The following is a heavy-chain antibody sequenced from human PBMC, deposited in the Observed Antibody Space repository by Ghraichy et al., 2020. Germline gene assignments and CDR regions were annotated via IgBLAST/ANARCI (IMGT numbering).Heavy chain of an antibody. CDR2: IYYSGST. V-gene: IGHV4-31*03. D-gene: IGHD5-24*01. CDR1: GGSISSGGYY. Sequence: SETLSLTCTVSGGSISSGGYYWSWIRQHPGKGLEWIGYIYYSGSTYYNPSLKSRVTISVDTSKNQFSLKLSSVTAADTAVYYCARDQFLRALGWFDPWGQGTLVTVSS. J-gene: IGHJ5*02. CDR3: ARDQFLRALGWFDP.